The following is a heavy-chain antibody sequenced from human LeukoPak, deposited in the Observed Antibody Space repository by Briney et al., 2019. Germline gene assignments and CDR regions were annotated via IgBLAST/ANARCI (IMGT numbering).Heavy chain of an antibody. CDR3: ATKGGLTPNTLAM. Sequence: ASVEVSCKGSGYNFTVYYMHWVRQAPGQGLEWMGWMDPKSGDTIYAPKFQGRVSMTRDTSITTAYVELSSLTFDDSAMYYCATKGGLTPNTLAMWGHGTMVTVSS. CDR2: MDPKSGDT. J-gene: IGHJ3*01. CDR1: GYNFTVYY. D-gene: IGHD2-15*01. V-gene: IGHV1-2*02.